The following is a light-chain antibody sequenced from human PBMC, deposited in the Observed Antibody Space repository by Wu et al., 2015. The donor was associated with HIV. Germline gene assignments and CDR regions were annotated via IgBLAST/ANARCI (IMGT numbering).Light chain of an antibody. CDR1: QSVSSSY. J-gene: IGKJ1*01. V-gene: IGKV3-20*01. CDR2: GAS. CDR3: QQYGGSPPT. Sequence: ETVLTQSPGTLSLSPGERATLSCRASQSVSSSYLAWYQQQPGQAPRLLIYGASSRATGIPDRFSGSGSGTDFTLTISRLEPEDLAVFYCQQYGGSPPTFGQGTKVEIK.